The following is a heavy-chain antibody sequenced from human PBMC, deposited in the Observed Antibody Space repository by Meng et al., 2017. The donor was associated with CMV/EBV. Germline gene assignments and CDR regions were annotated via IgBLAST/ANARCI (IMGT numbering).Heavy chain of an antibody. CDR3: ARVDGRYCSSTSCYEYYGMDV. Sequence: GGSLRLSCVASGFNSNAYWMTWVRQVPGKALEWVANIKQDGTEKYYVPSVKGRFTISRDNAKNSLYLQMNSLRAEDTAVYYCARVDGRYCSSTSCYEYYGMDVWGQGTTVTVSS. CDR1: GFNSNAYW. D-gene: IGHD2-2*01. CDR2: IKQDGTEK. J-gene: IGHJ6*02. V-gene: IGHV3-7*01.